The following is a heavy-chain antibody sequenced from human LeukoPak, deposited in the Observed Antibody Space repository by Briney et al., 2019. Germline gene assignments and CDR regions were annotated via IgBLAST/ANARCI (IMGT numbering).Heavy chain of an antibody. CDR2: ISPYSGNT. D-gene: IGHD6-13*01. CDR3: ARDLGYSSSWYRPFDY. J-gene: IGHJ4*02. CDR1: GYSFTNCG. Sequence: GASVKVSCKASGYSFTNCGISWVRQAPGQGLEWMGWISPYSGNTNYAQKLQDRVTMTTDTSTSTAYMELRRLRSDDTAMYYCARDLGYSSSWYRPFDYWGQGTLVTVSS. V-gene: IGHV1-18*01.